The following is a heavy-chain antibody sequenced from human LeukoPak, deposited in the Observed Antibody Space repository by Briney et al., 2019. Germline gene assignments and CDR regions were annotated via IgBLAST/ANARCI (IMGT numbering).Heavy chain of an antibody. CDR1: GFTFDDYA. CDR2: ISWNSGSI. V-gene: IGHV3-9*01. J-gene: IGHJ4*02. Sequence: PGGSLRLSCAASGFTFDDYAMHWVRQAPGKGLEWVSGISWNSGSIGYADSVKGRFTISRDNAKNSLYLQMNSLRAEYTALYYCAKDSQIAVAGIFDYWGQGTLVTVSS. D-gene: IGHD6-19*01. CDR3: AKDSQIAVAGIFDY.